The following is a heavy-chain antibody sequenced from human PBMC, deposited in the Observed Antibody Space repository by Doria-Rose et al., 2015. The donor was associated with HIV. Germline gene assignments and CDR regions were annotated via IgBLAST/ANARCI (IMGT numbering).Heavy chain of an antibody. CDR1: GVSLSSPGMG. CDR3: ARIKSSRWYHKYYFDF. V-gene: IGHV2-26*01. Sequence: ESGPVLVKPTETLTLTCTVSGVSLSSPGMGVSWIRQPPGKAQEWLANIFSDDERSYKTSLKSRLTISRGTSNSQVVLTMTDMDPVDTATYYCARIKSSRWYHKYYFDFWGQGTLVIVSA. CDR2: IFSDDER. D-gene: IGHD6-13*01. J-gene: IGHJ4*02.